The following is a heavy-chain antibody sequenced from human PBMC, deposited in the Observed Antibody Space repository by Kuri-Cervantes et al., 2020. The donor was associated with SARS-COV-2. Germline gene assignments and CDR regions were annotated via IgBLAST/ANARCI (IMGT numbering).Heavy chain of an antibody. J-gene: IGHJ5*02. V-gene: IGHV4-31*02. D-gene: IGHD2-2*01. CDR1: VGPISSGGYY. Sequence: SCTVSVGPISSGGYYWSWIRQHPGKGLEWIGYIYYSGSTYYNPSLKSRVTISVDTSKNQFSLKLSSVTAADTAVYYCARRICSSTSCYYYNWFDPWGQGTLVTVSS. CDR2: IYYSGST. CDR3: ARRICSSTSCYYYNWFDP.